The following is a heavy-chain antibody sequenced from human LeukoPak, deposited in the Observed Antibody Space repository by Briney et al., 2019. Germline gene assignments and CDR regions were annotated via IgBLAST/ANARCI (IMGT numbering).Heavy chain of an antibody. CDR1: GYTFTSHS. CDR2: INPITGST. D-gene: IGHD3-10*01. CDR3: ARDTIWGRGSYLDV. V-gene: IGHV1-46*01. J-gene: IGHJ2*01. Sequence: ASVKVSCKASGYTFTSHSIHWARQAPGEGLEWMGIINPITGSTNYAQKFQGTVTMTRDTSTSTVYMDLRSLRSEDTAVYYCARDTIWGRGSYLDVWGRGTLVTVSS.